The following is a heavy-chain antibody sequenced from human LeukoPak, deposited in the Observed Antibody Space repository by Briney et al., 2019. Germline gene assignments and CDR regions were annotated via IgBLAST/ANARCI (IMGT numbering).Heavy chain of an antibody. CDR2: INPSGGST. Sequence: ASVKVSCKASGYTFTSYYMHWVRQAPGQGLEWMGIINPSGGSTSYAQKFQGRVTMTRDTSTSTVYMELSSLRSEDTAVYYCARGAQPRDYGFWSGYYTGSYGMDVWGQGTTVTVSS. J-gene: IGHJ6*02. D-gene: IGHD3-3*01. V-gene: IGHV1-46*01. CDR3: ARGAQPRDYGFWSGYYTGSYGMDV. CDR1: GYTFTSYY.